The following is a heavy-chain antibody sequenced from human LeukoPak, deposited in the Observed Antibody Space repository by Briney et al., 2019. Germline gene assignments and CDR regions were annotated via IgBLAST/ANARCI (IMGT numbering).Heavy chain of an antibody. V-gene: IGHV3-21*01. CDR3: AKALGYSYGYYYGMDV. J-gene: IGHJ6*02. CDR2: ISSSSSYI. Sequence: GGSLRLSCAASGFTFSSYSMNRVRQAPGKGLEWVSSISSSSSYIYYADSVKGRFTISRDNAKNSLYLQMNSLRAEDTAVYYCAKALGYSYGYYYGMDVWGQGTTVTVSS. CDR1: GFTFSSYS. D-gene: IGHD5-18*01.